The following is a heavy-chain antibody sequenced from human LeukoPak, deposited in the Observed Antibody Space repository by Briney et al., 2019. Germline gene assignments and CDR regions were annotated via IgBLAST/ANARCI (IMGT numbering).Heavy chain of an antibody. CDR2: IRSKAYGGTT. Sequence: GGSLRLSCTASGFTFGDYAMSRVRQAPGKGLEWVGFIRSKAYGGTTEYAASVKGRFTISRDDSKSIAYLQMNSLKTEDTAVYYCTISSSWYSEYFQHWGQGTLVTVSS. CDR1: GFTFGDYA. V-gene: IGHV3-49*04. J-gene: IGHJ1*01. D-gene: IGHD6-13*01. CDR3: TISSSWYSEYFQH.